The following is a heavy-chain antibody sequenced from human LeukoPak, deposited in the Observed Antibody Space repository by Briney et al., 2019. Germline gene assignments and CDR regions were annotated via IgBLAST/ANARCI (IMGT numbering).Heavy chain of an antibody. V-gene: IGHV3-23*01. Sequence: GGSLRLSCAASGFTFSSYAMSWVRQAPEKGLEWVSTISGSGGGTYYADSVKGRFSISRDDSKNTLYLQMNSLRAEDTAVYYCAKDLGRYRNNYFDYWGQGTLVTVSS. J-gene: IGHJ4*02. D-gene: IGHD1-26*01. CDR1: GFTFSSYA. CDR2: ISGSGGGT. CDR3: AKDLGRYRNNYFDY.